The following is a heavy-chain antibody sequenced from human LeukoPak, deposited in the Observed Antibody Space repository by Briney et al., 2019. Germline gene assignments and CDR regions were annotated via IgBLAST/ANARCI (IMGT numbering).Heavy chain of an antibody. J-gene: IGHJ4*02. CDR1: GFTFSSYA. CDR3: PDSSGYN. CDR2: ISEGGSGT. D-gene: IGHD3-22*01. V-gene: IGHV3-23*01. Sequence: PGRSLRLSCAASGFTFSSYAMSWVRQAPGKGLEWVSAISEGGSGTYYADSVKGRFTISRDNSKDTVYLQMNSLRAEDTAVYYCPDSSGYNWGQGILVTVSS.